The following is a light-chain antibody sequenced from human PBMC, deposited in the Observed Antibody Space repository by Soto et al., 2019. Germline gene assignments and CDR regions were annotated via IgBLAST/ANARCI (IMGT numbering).Light chain of an antibody. J-gene: IGKJ2*01. CDR3: QQFDELPRT. V-gene: IGKV3-20*01. Sequence: EIVLTQSPGTLSLSPGERATLYCRASQNVNSFLAWYQQRPGQPPRLLIYIASSRPPGIPDRFSGSGSGTVFTLTISSLQPEDVATYYCQQFDELPRTFGQGTKLEIK. CDR2: IAS. CDR1: QNVNSF.